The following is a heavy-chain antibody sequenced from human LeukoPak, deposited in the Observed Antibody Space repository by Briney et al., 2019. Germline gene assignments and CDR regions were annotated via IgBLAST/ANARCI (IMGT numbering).Heavy chain of an antibody. CDR3: AKIAASDTGEGY. J-gene: IGHJ4*02. CDR1: GYTFTSYA. V-gene: IGHV1-3*01. D-gene: IGHD6-13*01. CDR2: INAGNGNT. Sequence: ASVKVSCKASGYTFTSYAMHWVRQAPGQRLEWMGWINAGNGNTKYSQKFQGRVTVTRDTSTGTVYMELSSLRSEDTAIYYCAKIAASDTGEGYWGQGTLVTVSS.